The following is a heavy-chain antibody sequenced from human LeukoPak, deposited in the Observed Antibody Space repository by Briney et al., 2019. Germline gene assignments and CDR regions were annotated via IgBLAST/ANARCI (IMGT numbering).Heavy chain of an antibody. J-gene: IGHJ4*02. Sequence: GGSLRLSCVASGFTFHNFAMHWVRQAPGKGLEWVAVISNDERNKYYTDSVKGRFTISRDNSKNTVYLQMNSLRTEDTAVYYCARPSPPGDGYNPCDYWGPGALVIVSS. D-gene: IGHD5-24*01. CDR2: ISNDERNK. CDR3: ARPSPPGDGYNPCDY. CDR1: GFTFHNFA. V-gene: IGHV3-30*04.